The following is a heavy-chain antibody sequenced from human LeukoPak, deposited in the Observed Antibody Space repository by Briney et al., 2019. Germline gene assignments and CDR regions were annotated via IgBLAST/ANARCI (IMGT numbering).Heavy chain of an antibody. CDR3: ARDRSVVTGYYYFDF. Sequence: PGGSLRLSCAASGFTVSFNYMNWVRQAPGKGLEWVSSITSGSNYVEYTDSVKGRFTISRDNAKNSLYLQMNSLRAEDTAVYFCARDRSVVTGYYYFDFWGHGTLVTVSS. CDR1: GFTVSFNY. D-gene: IGHD3-9*01. V-gene: IGHV3-21*01. J-gene: IGHJ4*01. CDR2: ITSGSNYV.